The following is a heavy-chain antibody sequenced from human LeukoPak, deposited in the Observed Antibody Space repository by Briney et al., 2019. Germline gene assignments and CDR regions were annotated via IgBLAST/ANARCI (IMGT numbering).Heavy chain of an antibody. D-gene: IGHD3-10*01. CDR3: ARGSGSYYFDY. V-gene: IGHV4-30-4*08. CDR2: IYYSGST. CDR1: GGSISSGDYY. J-gene: IGHJ4*02. Sequence: SETLSLTCTVSGGSISSGDYYWSWIRQPPGRGLEWIGYIYYSGSTYYNPSLKSRVTISVDTSKNQFSLKLSSVTAADTAVYYCARGSGSYYFDYWGQGTLVTVSS.